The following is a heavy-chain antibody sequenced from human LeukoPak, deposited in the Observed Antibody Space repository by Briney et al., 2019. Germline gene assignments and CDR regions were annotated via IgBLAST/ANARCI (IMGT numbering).Heavy chain of an antibody. CDR1: GYTFTSYD. J-gene: IGHJ3*02. CDR2: MNPNSGNT. D-gene: IGHD5-12*01. CDR3: AKKGIVEMATIAAFDI. Sequence: VASVKVSCKASGYTFTSYDINWVRQATGQGLEWMGWMNPNSGNTGYAQKFQGRVTMTRNTSISTAYMELSSLRAEDTAVYYCAKKGIVEMATIAAFDIWGQGTMVTVSS. V-gene: IGHV1-8*01.